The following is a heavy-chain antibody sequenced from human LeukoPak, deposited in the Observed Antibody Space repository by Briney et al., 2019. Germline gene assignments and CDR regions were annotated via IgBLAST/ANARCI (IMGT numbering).Heavy chain of an antibody. J-gene: IGHJ3*02. CDR3: ASPEYYDFWSGYYNNDAFDI. Sequence: GGSLRLSCAASGFTFSSYAMSWVRQAPGKGLEWVSAISGSGGSTYYADSVKGRFTISRDNSKNTLYLQTNSLRPEDTAVYYCASPEYYDFWSGYYNNDAFDIWGQGTMVTVSS. D-gene: IGHD3-3*01. CDR1: GFTFSSYA. CDR2: ISGSGGST. V-gene: IGHV3-23*01.